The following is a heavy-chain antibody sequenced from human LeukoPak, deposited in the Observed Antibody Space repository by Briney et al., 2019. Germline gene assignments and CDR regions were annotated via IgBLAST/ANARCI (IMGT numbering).Heavy chain of an antibody. J-gene: IGHJ3*02. V-gene: IGHV1-18*01. CDR1: GYTFTSYG. CDR2: ISAYNGNT. CDR3: ARDRMDHGDYDDAFDI. Sequence: ASVKVSFKASGYTFTSYGISWVRQAPGQGLEWMGWISAYNGNTNYAQKLQGRVTMTTDTSTSTAYMELRSLRSDDTAVYYCARDRMDHGDYDDAFDIWGQGTKVTVSS. D-gene: IGHD4-17*01.